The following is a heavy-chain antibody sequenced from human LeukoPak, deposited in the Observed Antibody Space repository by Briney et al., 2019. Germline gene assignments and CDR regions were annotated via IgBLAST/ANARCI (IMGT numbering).Heavy chain of an antibody. Sequence: GGSLRLSCAASGFTFSSYAMSWVRQAPGKGLEWVSAISGSGGSTYYADSVKGRFTISRDNSKNTLYLQMNSLRAEDTAVYYCAKASGYSYGEYYFDYWGQGTLVTVSS. CDR1: GFTFSSYA. CDR2: ISGSGGST. J-gene: IGHJ4*02. V-gene: IGHV3-23*01. CDR3: AKASGYSYGEYYFDY. D-gene: IGHD5-18*01.